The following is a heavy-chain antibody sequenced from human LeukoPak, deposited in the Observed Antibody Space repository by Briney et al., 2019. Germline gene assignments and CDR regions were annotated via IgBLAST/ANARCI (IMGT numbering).Heavy chain of an antibody. Sequence: SETLSLTCTVSGGSISSYCWSWIRQPPGKGLEWIGYIYYSGSTNYNPSLKSRVTISVDTSKNQFSLKLSSVTAADTAVYYCARGVVPYSYFDYWGQGTLVTVSS. CDR1: GGSISSYC. V-gene: IGHV4-59*01. D-gene: IGHD4-11*01. CDR3: ARGVVPYSYFDY. J-gene: IGHJ4*02. CDR2: IYYSGST.